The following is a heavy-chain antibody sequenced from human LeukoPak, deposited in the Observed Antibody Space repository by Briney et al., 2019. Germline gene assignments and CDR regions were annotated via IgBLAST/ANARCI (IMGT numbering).Heavy chain of an antibody. CDR2: IYYSGST. CDR3: ARVHRYCSGGSCYSEAVDP. V-gene: IGHV4-59*01. J-gene: IGHJ5*02. D-gene: IGHD2-15*01. CDR1: GGSISSYY. Sequence: SETLSLTCTVSGGSISSYYWSWIRQPPGKGLEWIGYIYYSGSTNYNPSLKSRVTISVDTSKNQFSLKLSSVTAADTAVYYCARVHRYCSGGSCYSEAVDPWGQGTLVTVSS.